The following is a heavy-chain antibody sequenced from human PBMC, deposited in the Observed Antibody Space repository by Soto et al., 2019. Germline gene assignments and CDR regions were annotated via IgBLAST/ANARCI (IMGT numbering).Heavy chain of an antibody. Sequence: PSETLSLTCAVYGGSFSGYYWSWIRQPPGKGLEWIGELNHSGSTNYNPSLKSRVTISVDTSKNQFSLKLSSVTAADTAVYYCARTYYDILTGYYVYYYYYYMDVWGKGTTVTVSS. D-gene: IGHD3-9*01. CDR3: ARTYYDILTGYYVYYYYYYMDV. V-gene: IGHV4-34*01. J-gene: IGHJ6*03. CDR1: GGSFSGYY. CDR2: LNHSGST.